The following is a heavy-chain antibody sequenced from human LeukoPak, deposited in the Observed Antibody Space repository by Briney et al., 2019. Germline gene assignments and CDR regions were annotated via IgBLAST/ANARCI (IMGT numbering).Heavy chain of an antibody. CDR2: IGSSSSYI. V-gene: IGHV3-21*01. D-gene: IGHD6-13*01. Sequence: GGSLRLSCAASGFTFSSYSMNWVRQAPGKGLEWVSSIGSSSSYIYYADSVEGRFTISRDNAKNSLYLQMNSLRAEDTAVYYCARGGSRPIDYWGRGTLVTVSS. J-gene: IGHJ4*02. CDR1: GFTFSSYS. CDR3: ARGGSRPIDY.